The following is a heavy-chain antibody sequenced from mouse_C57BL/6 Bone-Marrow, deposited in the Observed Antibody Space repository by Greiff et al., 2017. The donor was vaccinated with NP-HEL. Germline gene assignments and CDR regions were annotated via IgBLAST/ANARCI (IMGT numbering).Heavy chain of an antibody. CDR1: GFTFNTYA. CDR3: VRGPYYSNYVWFAY. V-gene: IGHV10-3*01. J-gene: IGHJ3*01. D-gene: IGHD2-5*01. CDR2: IRSKSSNYAT. Sequence: DVKLVESGGGLVQPKGSLKLSCAASGFTFNTYAMHWVRQAPGKGLEWVARIRSKSSNYATYYADSVKDRFTISRDDSQSMLYLQMNNLKTEDTAMYYCVRGPYYSNYVWFAYWGQGTLVTVSA.